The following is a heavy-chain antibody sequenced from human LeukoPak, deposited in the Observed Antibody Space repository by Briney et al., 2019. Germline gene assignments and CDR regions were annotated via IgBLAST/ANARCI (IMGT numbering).Heavy chain of an antibody. J-gene: IGHJ5*02. CDR2: IKQDGSEK. D-gene: IGHD5-24*01. V-gene: IGHV3-7*01. CDR1: GFTFTSFW. Sequence: GSLRLSCAASGFTFTSFWMSWVRQAPGRGLEWVANIKQDGSEKYYVDSVKGRFTISRDNAKNSLYLQMNSLRAEDTAVYYCARGADGGLSSWGQGTLVTVSS. CDR3: ARGADGGLSS.